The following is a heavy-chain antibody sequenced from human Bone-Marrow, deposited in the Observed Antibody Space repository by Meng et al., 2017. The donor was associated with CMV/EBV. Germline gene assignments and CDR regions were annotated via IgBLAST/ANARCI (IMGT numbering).Heavy chain of an antibody. CDR1: GINFSSYS. V-gene: IGHV3-21*01. J-gene: IGHJ6*02. D-gene: IGHD3-3*01. Sequence: GESLKISCAASGINFSSYSMNWVRQAPGKGLEWVSSISSSSSYIYYADSVKGRFTISRDNAKNTLYLQMSSLRADDTAVYYCARDPYTYDFWGGYYGMDVWGQGITVTVSS. CDR3: ARDPYTYDFWGGYYGMDV. CDR2: ISSSSSYI.